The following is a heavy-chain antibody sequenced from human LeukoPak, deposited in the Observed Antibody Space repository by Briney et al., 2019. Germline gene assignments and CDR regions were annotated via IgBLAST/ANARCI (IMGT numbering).Heavy chain of an antibody. Sequence: SETLSPTCTVSGGSVSSGSHYWSWIRQPPGKGLEWIGYIYYSGSTNYTPSLKSRVTISVDTSENQFSLKLSSVTAADAAVYYCARDRYYYDSGSYFYFDLWGRGTLVTVSS. CDR3: ARDRYYYDSGSYFYFDL. D-gene: IGHD3-22*01. CDR2: IYYSGST. CDR1: GGSVSSGSHY. V-gene: IGHV4-61*01. J-gene: IGHJ2*01.